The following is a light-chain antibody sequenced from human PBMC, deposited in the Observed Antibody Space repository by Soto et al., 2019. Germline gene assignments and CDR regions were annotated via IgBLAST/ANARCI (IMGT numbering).Light chain of an antibody. CDR1: QSVSSN. J-gene: IGKJ1*01. Sequence: EIVMTQSPATLSVSPGERATLSCRASQSVSSNLAWYQQKPGRARRLLIYGASTRATGIPARFSGSGSGTEFTLTISSLQSEDFAVYYCQQYDSWTFGQGTKVDIK. V-gene: IGKV3-15*01. CDR2: GAS. CDR3: QQYDSWT.